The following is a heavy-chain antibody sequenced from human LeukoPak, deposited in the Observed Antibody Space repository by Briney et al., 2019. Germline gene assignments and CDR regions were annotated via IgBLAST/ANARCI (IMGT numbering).Heavy chain of an antibody. CDR3: AKVGGDSSGYYPDY. V-gene: IGHV3-30*18. J-gene: IGHJ4*02. CDR2: ISYDGSNK. Sequence: GRSLRLSCAASGFTFSSYGMHWVRQAPGKGLEWVAVISYDGSNKYYADPVKGRFTISRDNSKNTLYLQMNSLRAEDTAVYYCAKVGGDSSGYYPDYWGQGTLVTVPS. CDR1: GFTFSSYG. D-gene: IGHD3-22*01.